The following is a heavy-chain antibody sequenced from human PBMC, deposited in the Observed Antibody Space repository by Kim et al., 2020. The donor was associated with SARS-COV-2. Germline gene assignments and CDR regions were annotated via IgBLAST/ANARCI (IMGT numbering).Heavy chain of an antibody. CDR1: GFTFSSYA. CDR2: ISGSGDLT. J-gene: IGHJ4*02. Sequence: GGSLRLSCAVSGFTFSSYAMGWVRQAPGKGLEWVSGISGSGDLTYYADSVKGRFTISRDNSKNTLYLQMNSLGAEDSAIYYCAKRTLGASYYFDYWGQGT. V-gene: IGHV3-23*01. D-gene: IGHD1-26*01. CDR3: AKRTLGASYYFDY.